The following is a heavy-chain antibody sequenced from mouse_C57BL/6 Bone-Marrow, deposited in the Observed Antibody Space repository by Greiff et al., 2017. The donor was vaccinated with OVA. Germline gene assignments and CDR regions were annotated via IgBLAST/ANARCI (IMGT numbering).Heavy chain of an antibody. CDR1: GFTFSSYA. V-gene: IGHV5-4*03. Sequence: EVMLVESGGGLVKPGGSLKLSCAASGFTFSSYAMSWVRQTPEKRLEWVATISDGGSYTYYPDNVKGRFTISRDNAKNNLYLQMSHLKSEDTAMYYCARDYDYYAMDYWGQGTSVTVSS. CDR3: ARDYDYYAMDY. D-gene: IGHD1-1*02. J-gene: IGHJ4*01. CDR2: ISDGGSYT.